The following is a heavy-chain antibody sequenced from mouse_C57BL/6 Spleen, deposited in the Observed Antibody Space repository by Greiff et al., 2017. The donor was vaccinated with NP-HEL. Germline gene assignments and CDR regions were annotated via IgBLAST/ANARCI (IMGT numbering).Heavy chain of an antibody. CDR3: AGLGRERYFDV. D-gene: IGHD4-1*01. J-gene: IGHJ1*03. V-gene: IGHV1-26*01. Sequence: VQLQQSGPELVKPGASVKISCKASGYTFTDYYMNWVKQSHGKSLEWIGDINPNNGGTSYNQKFKGKATLTVDKSSSTAYMELRSLTSEDSAVYYCAGLGRERYFDVWGTGTTVTVSS. CDR1: GYTFTDYY. CDR2: INPNNGGT.